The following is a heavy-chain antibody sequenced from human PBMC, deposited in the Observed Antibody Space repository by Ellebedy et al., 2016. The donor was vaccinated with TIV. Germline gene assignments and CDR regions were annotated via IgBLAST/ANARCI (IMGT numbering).Heavy chain of an antibody. V-gene: IGHV3-33*01. D-gene: IGHD2-2*01. CDR1: GFTFNIYG. J-gene: IGHJ6*03. CDR3: ARAGLPAPGTYYYYYYMDV. CDR2: IWNDGSNK. Sequence: GGSLRLSXAASGFTFNIYGMHWVRQAPGKGLEWVAVIWNDGSNKYHADPVKGRFTISRDNSRNTLYLQMNRLRAEDTAVYFCARAGLPAPGTYYYYYYMDVWGKGATVTVSS.